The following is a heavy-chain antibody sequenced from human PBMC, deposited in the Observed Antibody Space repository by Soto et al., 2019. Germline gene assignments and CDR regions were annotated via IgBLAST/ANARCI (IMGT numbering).Heavy chain of an antibody. CDR1: GGTFSSYA. CDR2: IIPIFGTE. Sequence: QVQLVQSGAEVKKPGSSVRVSCKASGGTFSSYAISWVRQAPGQGLEWMGGIIPIFGTENYAQKFQGRVTITADESTSTAYMELSSLRSEDTAVYYCARDRVAGSKYYYGMDVWGQGTTVTVSS. V-gene: IGHV1-69*01. D-gene: IGHD4-4*01. CDR3: ARDRVAGSKYYYGMDV. J-gene: IGHJ6*02.